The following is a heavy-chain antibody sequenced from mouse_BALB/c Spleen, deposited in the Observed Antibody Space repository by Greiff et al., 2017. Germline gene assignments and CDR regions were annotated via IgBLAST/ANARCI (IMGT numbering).Heavy chain of an antibody. Sequence: EVKLVESGGDLVKPGGSLKLSCAASGFTFSSYGMSWVRQTPDKRLEWVATISSGGSYTYYPDSVKGRFTISRDNAKNTLYLQMSSLKSEDTAMYYCARGGGEGYYLDYWGQGTTLTVSS. J-gene: IGHJ2*01. CDR2: ISSGGSYT. CDR3: ARGGGEGYYLDY. CDR1: GFTFSSYG. D-gene: IGHD2-13*01. V-gene: IGHV5-6*02.